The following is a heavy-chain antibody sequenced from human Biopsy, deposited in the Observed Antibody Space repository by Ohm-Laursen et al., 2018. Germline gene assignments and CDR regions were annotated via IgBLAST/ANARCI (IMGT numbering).Heavy chain of an antibody. CDR2: NIPILGTG. J-gene: IGHJ1*01. CDR3: ATKLTGYFHH. CDR1: GGTFSRYG. V-gene: IGHV1-69*06. D-gene: IGHD3-9*01. Sequence: SVKVSCKAPGGTFSRYGVNWVRQAPGQGLEWLGGNIPILGTGNYAHQFQDRVTVVADTSTSTATMELRSLRSDDTAVYYCATKLTGYFHHWGQGTLVIVSS.